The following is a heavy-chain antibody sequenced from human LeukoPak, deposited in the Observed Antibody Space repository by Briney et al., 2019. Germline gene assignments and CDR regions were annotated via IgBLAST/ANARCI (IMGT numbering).Heavy chain of an antibody. CDR1: GYTFTSYD. J-gene: IGHJ4*02. V-gene: IGHV1-8*01. D-gene: IGHD1-26*01. CDR2: MNPNSGNT. CDR3: AKDRGSYYGGFDY. Sequence: ASVKVSCKASGYTFTSYDINWVRQATGQGLEWMGWMNPNSGNTGYAQKFQGRVTMTRNTSISTAYMELSSLRAEDTAVYYCAKDRGSYYGGFDYWGQGTLVTVSS.